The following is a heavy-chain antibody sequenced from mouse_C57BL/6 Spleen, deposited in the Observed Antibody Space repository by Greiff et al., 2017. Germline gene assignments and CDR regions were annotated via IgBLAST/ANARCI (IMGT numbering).Heavy chain of an antibody. D-gene: IGHD1-1*01. J-gene: IGHJ2*01. CDR3: ARPDYGSSYYFDY. CDR2: ISSGSSTI. CDR1: GFTFSDYG. V-gene: IGHV5-17*01. Sequence: VQLQQSGGGLVKPGGSLKLSCAASGFTFSDYGMHWVRQAPEKGLEWVAYISSGSSTIYYADKVKGRFTISRDNAKNPLFLQMTSLRSEDTAMYYCARPDYGSSYYFDYWGQGTTLTVAS.